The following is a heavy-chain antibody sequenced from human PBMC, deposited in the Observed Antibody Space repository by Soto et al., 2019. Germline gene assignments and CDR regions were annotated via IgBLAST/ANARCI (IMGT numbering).Heavy chain of an antibody. J-gene: IGHJ6*02. Sequence: SGPTLVNPTQTLTLTCTFSGFSLSTSGMCVSWIRQPPGKALESLALIDWDDDKYYSTSLKTRLTISKDTSKNQVVLTMTNMDTEVTATSYCAGVPAEYQLPRRIPIPPDSYFYGMDVWGQGTPVTVSS. D-gene: IGHD2-2*01. V-gene: IGHV2-70*01. CDR2: IDWDDDK. CDR3: AGVPAEYQLPRRIPIPPDSYFYGMDV. CDR1: GFSLSTSGMC.